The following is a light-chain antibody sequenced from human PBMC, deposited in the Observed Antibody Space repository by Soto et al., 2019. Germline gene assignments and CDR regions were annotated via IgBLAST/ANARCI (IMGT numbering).Light chain of an antibody. V-gene: IGLV1-51*02. CDR2: ENN. CDR3: GTWDIRLNINWV. J-gene: IGLJ7*01. Sequence: QSVLTQPPSVSAAPGQKVTISCSGSSSNIGNNYVSWYQHLPGQAPRLLIFENNKRRPGIPDRFSGSKSGTSATLAITGRQTGDEAAYYCGTWDIRLNINWVFGGGTQLTVL. CDR1: SSNIGNNY.